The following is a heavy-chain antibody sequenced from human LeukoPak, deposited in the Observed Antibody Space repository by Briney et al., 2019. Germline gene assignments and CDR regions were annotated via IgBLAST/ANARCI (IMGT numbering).Heavy chain of an antibody. Sequence: PGGSLRLSCAASGFTFSTYGRSWVRQAPGKGLEWVSAISGSGGSTYYADSVKGRFTISRDNSKNILYLQMNSLRAEDTAVYYCSRDPRVGTTNHFDYWGQGTLVTVSS. CDR3: SRDPRVGTTNHFDY. V-gene: IGHV3-23*01. J-gene: IGHJ4*02. D-gene: IGHD2/OR15-2a*01. CDR1: GFTFSTYG. CDR2: ISGSGGST.